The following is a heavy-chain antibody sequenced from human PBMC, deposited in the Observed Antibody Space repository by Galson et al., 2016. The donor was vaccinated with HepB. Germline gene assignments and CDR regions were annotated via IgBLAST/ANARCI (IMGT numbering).Heavy chain of an antibody. D-gene: IGHD3-16*01. CDR1: GYMFSNHG. V-gene: IGHV1-18*01. Sequence: SVKVSCKASGYMFSNHGISWVRQAPGQGLEWMGGISAYNGNKNYAQRIQGRVTMTTDTSTNPAYMELRSLRSDDTAVYYCARVLWGGVGEVYYYYYAMDVWGQGTTVTVSS. J-gene: IGHJ6*02. CDR3: ARVLWGGVGEVYYYYYAMDV. CDR2: ISAYNGNK.